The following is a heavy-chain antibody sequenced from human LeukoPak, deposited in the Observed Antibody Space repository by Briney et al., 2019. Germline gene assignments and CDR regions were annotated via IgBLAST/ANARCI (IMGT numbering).Heavy chain of an antibody. Sequence: GSSVKVSCKASGGTFSSYAISWVRQAPGQGLEWMGGIIPIFGTANYAQKFQGRVTITTDESTSTAYMELSSLRSEDTAVYYCARPESSSAGGYYFDYWGQGTLVTVSS. CDR3: ARPESSSAGGYYFDY. CDR1: GGTFSSYA. J-gene: IGHJ4*02. V-gene: IGHV1-69*05. CDR2: IIPIFGTA. D-gene: IGHD6-6*01.